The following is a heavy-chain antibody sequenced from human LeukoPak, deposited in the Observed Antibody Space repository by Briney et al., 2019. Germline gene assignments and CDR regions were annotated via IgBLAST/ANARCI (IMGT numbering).Heavy chain of an antibody. D-gene: IGHD6-6*01. CDR1: GYTFTSYA. Sequence: ASVKVSCKASGYTFTSYAMNWVRQAPGQGLEWMGWINTNTGNPTYAQGFTGRFVFSLDTSVSTAYQQISSLKAEDTAVYYCARGSEQLVLYYYYYMDVWGKGTTVTVSS. CDR3: ARGSEQLVLYYYYYMDV. V-gene: IGHV7-4-1*02. CDR2: INTNTGNP. J-gene: IGHJ6*03.